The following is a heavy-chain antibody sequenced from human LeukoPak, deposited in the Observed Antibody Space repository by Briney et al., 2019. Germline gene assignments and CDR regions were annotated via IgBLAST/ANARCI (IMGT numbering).Heavy chain of an antibody. V-gene: IGHV7-4-1*02. CDR2: INTNTGNP. Sequence: ASVTVSCKASGYIFTSYAMNWVRQAPGQGLEWMGWINTNTGNPTYAQGFTGRFVFSLDTSVSTAYLQISSLKAEDTALYYCARDGNTAMVKHDYWGQGTLVTVSS. D-gene: IGHD5-18*01. J-gene: IGHJ4*02. CDR1: GYIFTSYA. CDR3: ARDGNTAMVKHDY.